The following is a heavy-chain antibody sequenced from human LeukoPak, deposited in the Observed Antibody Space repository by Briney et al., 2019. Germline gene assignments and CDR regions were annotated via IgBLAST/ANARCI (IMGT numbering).Heavy chain of an antibody. D-gene: IGHD2-2*01. CDR3: AKGPLRGTAAAIDY. Sequence: GGSLRLSCAASGFTFNNYGMHWVRQAPGKGLEWVAVISYDGRNIHYPDSVKGRFTISRDISTDTLWLQMDSLRTEDTAVNYCAKGPLRGTAAAIDYWGQGTLVTVSS. CDR1: GFTFNNYG. CDR2: ISYDGRNI. J-gene: IGHJ4*02. V-gene: IGHV3-30*18.